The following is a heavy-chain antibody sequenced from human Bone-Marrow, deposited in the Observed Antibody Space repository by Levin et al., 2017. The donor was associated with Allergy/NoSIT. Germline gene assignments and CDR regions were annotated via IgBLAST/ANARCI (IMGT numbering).Heavy chain of an antibody. CDR2: VSYDGSVK. D-gene: IGHD3-10*01. J-gene: IGHJ5*02. Sequence: SGGSLRLSCVVSGFTFGTYSMHWVRQAPGKGLEWVAAVSYDGSVKFYRDSVKGRFTISRDNSKSTLYLDMSSLRLEDTAVYYCAREYYGTGSSGFVRWFDPWGQGTLVTVSS. CDR3: AREYYGTGSSGFVRWFDP. V-gene: IGHV3-30*04. CDR1: GFTFGTYS.